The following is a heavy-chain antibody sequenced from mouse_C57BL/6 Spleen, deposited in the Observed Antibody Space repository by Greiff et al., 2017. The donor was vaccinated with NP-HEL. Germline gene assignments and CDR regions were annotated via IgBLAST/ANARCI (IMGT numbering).Heavy chain of an antibody. CDR3: ARTILYYGSSYGAMDY. CDR1: GYSFTSYY. J-gene: IGHJ4*01. Sequence: VQLQQSGPELVKPGASVKISCKASGYSFTSYYIHWVKQRPGQGLEWIGWIYPGSGNTKYNEKFKGKATLTADTSSSTAYMQLSSLTSEDSAVYYCARTILYYGSSYGAMDYWGQGTSVTVSS. D-gene: IGHD1-1*01. CDR2: IYPGSGNT. V-gene: IGHV1-66*01.